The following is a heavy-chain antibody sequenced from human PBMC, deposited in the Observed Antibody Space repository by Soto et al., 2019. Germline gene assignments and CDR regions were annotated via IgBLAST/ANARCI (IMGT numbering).Heavy chain of an antibody. V-gene: IGHV4-30-2*03. CDR1: GSSISSGGYS. CDR3: ARHMEDIVVVVAATHFDY. J-gene: IGHJ4*02. D-gene: IGHD2-15*01. CDR2: IYHSGST. Sequence: SETLSLTCAVSGSSISSGGYSWSWIRKPPGKGLEWIGYIYHSGSTYYNPSLKSRVTISVDTSKNQFSLKLSSVTAADTAVYYCARHMEDIVVVVAATHFDYWGQGTLVTVSS.